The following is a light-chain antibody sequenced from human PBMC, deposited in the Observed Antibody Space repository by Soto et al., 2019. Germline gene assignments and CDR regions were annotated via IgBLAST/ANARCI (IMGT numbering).Light chain of an antibody. CDR1: QDISNY. Sequence: DIQLTQSPSSLPASVGDRVTITCQASQDISNYLYWYQQKPGKAPKLLIYKASSLESGVPSRFSGSGSGTEFTLTISSLQPDDFATYYCQQYNTYSRTFGQGTKVDIK. J-gene: IGKJ1*01. V-gene: IGKV1-5*03. CDR3: QQYNTYSRT. CDR2: KAS.